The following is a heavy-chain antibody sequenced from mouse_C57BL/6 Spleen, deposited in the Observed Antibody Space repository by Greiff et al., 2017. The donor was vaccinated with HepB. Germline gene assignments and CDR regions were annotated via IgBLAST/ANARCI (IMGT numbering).Heavy chain of an antibody. CDR2: IYPGDGDT. J-gene: IGHJ2*01. CDR1: GYAFSSYW. CDR3: ARSGSLYGSSPYYFDY. V-gene: IGHV1-80*01. D-gene: IGHD1-1*01. Sequence: QVQLKESGAELVKPGASVKISCKASGYAFSSYWMNWVKQRPGKGLEWIGQIYPGDGDTNYNGKFKGKATLTADKSSSTAYMQLSSLTSEDSAVYCCARSGSLYGSSPYYFDYWGQGTTLTVSS.